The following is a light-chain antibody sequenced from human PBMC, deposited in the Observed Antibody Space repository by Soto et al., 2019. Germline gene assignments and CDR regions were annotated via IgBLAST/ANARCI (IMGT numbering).Light chain of an antibody. V-gene: IGLV1-40*01. CDR3: QSYDSSLTVV. J-gene: IGLJ2*01. CDR1: SSNIGAGYD. CDR2: GNT. Sequence: QSVLTQPPSVSGAPGQRVTISCTGSSSNIGAGYDVHWYQQFPGTTPKFLIYGNTNRPSGVPDRFSASKSGTSASLAITWLQAEDEAEYFCQSYDSSLTVVFGGGTKLTVL.